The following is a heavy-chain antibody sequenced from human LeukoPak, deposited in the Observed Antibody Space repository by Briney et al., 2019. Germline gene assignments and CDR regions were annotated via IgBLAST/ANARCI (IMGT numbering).Heavy chain of an antibody. CDR1: GGSISNYY. V-gene: IGHV4-4*07. J-gene: IGHJ4*02. CDR3: ARDSSGSGWKLIDQ. CDR2: FYTSGST. D-gene: IGHD6-19*01. Sequence: SETLCLTCTVSGGSISNYYWSWIRQPAGKGLEWVGRFYTSGSTLYNPSLKSRVTISIDKSKNQFSLKLTSVTAADTAVYYCARDSSGSGWKLIDQWGQGTLVTVSS.